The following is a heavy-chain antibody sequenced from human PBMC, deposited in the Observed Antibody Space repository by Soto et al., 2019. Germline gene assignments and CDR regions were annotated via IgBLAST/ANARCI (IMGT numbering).Heavy chain of an antibody. Sequence: QVQMVESGGGVVQTGRSLRLSCAASGFTFSNFGMHWVRQAPGTGLEWVAVIWHDGKNKDYADSAKGRFTNSRDNPKNTLYLEMERLRAEDPAVYYCVRAPGRDVPMDYWGQGNLVTVSS. CDR1: GFTFSNFG. CDR3: VRAPGRDVPMDY. CDR2: IWHDGKNK. D-gene: IGHD3-10*01. J-gene: IGHJ4*02. V-gene: IGHV3-33*01.